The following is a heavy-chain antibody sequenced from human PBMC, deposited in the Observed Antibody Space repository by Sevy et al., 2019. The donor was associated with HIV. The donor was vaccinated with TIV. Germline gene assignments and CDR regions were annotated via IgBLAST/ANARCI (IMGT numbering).Heavy chain of an antibody. CDR2: IIPIFGSA. J-gene: IGHJ5*02. CDR3: ARGGGLSPHHWLDP. CDR1: GGTFSSYG. D-gene: IGHD3-16*01. Sequence: SVKVSCKAPGGTFSSYGITWVRQAPGQGLEWMGEIIPIFGSANYGQTFQGRVTMTADQSTSTAYMELSSLRSDDTAVYYCARGGGLSPHHWLDPWGQGTLVTVSS. V-gene: IGHV1-69*13.